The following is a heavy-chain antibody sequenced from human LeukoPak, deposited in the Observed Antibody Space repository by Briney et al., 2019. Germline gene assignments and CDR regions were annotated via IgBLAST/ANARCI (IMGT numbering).Heavy chain of an antibody. D-gene: IGHD4-23*01. Sequence: SETLSLTCTVSGYSISSGYYWGWIRQPPGKGPEWIGSIYHSGRTYYNPSLKSRVTISLDTSKNQFSLKLSSVTAADTAMYYCARVSRGNSVGGDYWGQGTLVTVSS. J-gene: IGHJ4*02. CDR2: IYHSGRT. CDR1: GYSISSGYY. CDR3: ARVSRGNSVGGDY. V-gene: IGHV4-38-2*02.